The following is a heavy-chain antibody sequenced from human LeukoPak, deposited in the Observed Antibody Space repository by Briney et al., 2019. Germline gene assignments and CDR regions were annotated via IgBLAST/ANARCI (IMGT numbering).Heavy chain of an antibody. V-gene: IGHV3-66*01. Sequence: GGSLRLSCAAAEFSVGSNYMTWVRQAPGKGLEWVSLIYSGGSTYYADSVKGRFTISRDNSKNTLYLQMNSLRAEDTAVYYCARSYSSSLYYYMDVWGKGTTVTVSS. J-gene: IGHJ6*03. CDR1: EFSVGSNY. CDR2: IYSGGST. D-gene: IGHD6-6*01. CDR3: ARSYSSSLYYYMDV.